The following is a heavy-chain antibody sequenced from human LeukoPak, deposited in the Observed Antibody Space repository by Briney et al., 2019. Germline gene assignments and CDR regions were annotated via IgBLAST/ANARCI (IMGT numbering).Heavy chain of an antibody. CDR3: ARDWVAGVPFDAFDI. J-gene: IGHJ3*02. D-gene: IGHD3-10*01. CDR1: GFTPGSYW. Sequence: PGRSLSPSCAAYGFTPGSYWMSWVRQPPGKGLEWVATIKEDGSEKYYVDSVKGRFTISRDNTKNSLYLHMNSLTAEDTAMYYCARDWVAGVPFDAFDIWGQGTMVSVSS. CDR2: IKEDGSEK. V-gene: IGHV3-7*03.